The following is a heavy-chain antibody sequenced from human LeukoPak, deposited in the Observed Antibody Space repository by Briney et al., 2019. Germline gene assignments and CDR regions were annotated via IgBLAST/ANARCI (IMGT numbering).Heavy chain of an antibody. V-gene: IGHV3-7*01. Sequence: GGSLRLSCAASGLTFSNYWMSWVRQAPGKGLEWVANIKEDGSEKYYVDSVKGRFTISRDNAKKSLYLQMDSLRAEDTAVYYCARDHDTFVVPLGTGYDAFDIWGQGTMVTVSS. CDR3: ARDHDTFVVPLGTGYDAFDI. J-gene: IGHJ3*02. D-gene: IGHD2-21*01. CDR1: GLTFSNYW. CDR2: IKEDGSEK.